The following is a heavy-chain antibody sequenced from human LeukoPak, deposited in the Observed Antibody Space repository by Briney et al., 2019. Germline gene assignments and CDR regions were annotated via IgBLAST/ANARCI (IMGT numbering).Heavy chain of an antibody. CDR1: GFTFSSYA. Sequence: GGSLRLSCAASGFTFSSYAMSWVRQAPGKGLEWVSAISGSGGSTYYADSVKGRFTISRDNSKNTLYLRMNSLRAEDTAVYYCAKVSMKYYYYGMDVWGQGTTVTVSS. CDR2: ISGSGGST. J-gene: IGHJ6*02. V-gene: IGHV3-23*01. CDR3: AKVSMKYYYYGMDV.